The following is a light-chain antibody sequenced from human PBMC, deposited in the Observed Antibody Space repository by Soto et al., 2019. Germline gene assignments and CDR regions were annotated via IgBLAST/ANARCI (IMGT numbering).Light chain of an antibody. V-gene: IGKV2-28*01. CDR1: QSLLHSNGYNY. Sequence: IVMTHSRLSLPVTPGEPASISCRSSQSLLHSNGYNYLDWYLQKPGQSPQLLIYLGSNRASGVPDRFSGSGSGTDFTLKISRVEAEDVGVYYCMQALQTPPAFGQGTRLEIK. CDR3: MQALQTPPA. CDR2: LGS. J-gene: IGKJ5*01.